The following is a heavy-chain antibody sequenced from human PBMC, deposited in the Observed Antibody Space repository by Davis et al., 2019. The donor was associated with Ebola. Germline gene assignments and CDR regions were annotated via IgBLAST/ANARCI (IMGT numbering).Heavy chain of an antibody. V-gene: IGHV3-48*03. Sequence: GESLKISCAASGFTFSSYEMNWVRQAPGKGLEWVSYISSSGSTIYYADSVKGRFTISRDNAKNSLYLQMNSLRAEDTAVYYCARDALYSSGWSYFDYWGQGTLVTVSS. D-gene: IGHD6-19*01. CDR2: ISSSGSTI. J-gene: IGHJ4*02. CDR1: GFTFSSYE. CDR3: ARDALYSSGWSYFDY.